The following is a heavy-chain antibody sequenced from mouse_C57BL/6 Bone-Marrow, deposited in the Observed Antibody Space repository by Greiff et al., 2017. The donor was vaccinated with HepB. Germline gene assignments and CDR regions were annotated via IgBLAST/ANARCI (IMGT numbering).Heavy chain of an antibody. Sequence: VQRVESGAELVRPGASVTLSCKASGYTFTDYEMHWVKQTPVHGLEWIGAIDPETGGTAYNQKFKGKAILTADKSSSTAYMELRSLTSEDSAVYYCTRKYVYWGQGTLVTVSA. J-gene: IGHJ3*01. V-gene: IGHV1-15*01. CDR2: IDPETGGT. D-gene: IGHD5-1-1*01. CDR3: TRKYVY. CDR1: GYTFTDYE.